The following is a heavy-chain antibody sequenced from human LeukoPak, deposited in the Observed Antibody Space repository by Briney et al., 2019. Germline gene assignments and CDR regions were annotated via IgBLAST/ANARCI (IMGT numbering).Heavy chain of an antibody. Sequence: GGSLRLSCAASGFTFSSYGMSWVRQAPGKGLKWVSAISGSGGSTYYADSVKGRITISRDNSKNTLYLQMNSLRAEDTAVYYCAKGVGYCSGGSCQQFDYWGQGTLVTVSS. CDR2: ISGSGGST. CDR3: AKGVGYCSGGSCQQFDY. J-gene: IGHJ4*02. V-gene: IGHV3-23*01. CDR1: GFTFSSYG. D-gene: IGHD2-15*01.